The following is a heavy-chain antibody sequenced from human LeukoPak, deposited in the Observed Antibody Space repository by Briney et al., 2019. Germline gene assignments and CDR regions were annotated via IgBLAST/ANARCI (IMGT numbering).Heavy chain of an antibody. D-gene: IGHD2-21*01. J-gene: IGHJ4*02. V-gene: IGHV5-51*01. CDR1: GYSFTNYW. CDR3: ARSRVSMHFGDY. Sequence: RGESLKISCKGSGYSFTNYWIAWVRQMPGKGLEWKGTIYPGDSDTKYSPSFRGQVTISADKSTTTAYLQWNSLKASDTAMYYCARSRVSMHFGDYWGQGSLVTVSS. CDR2: IYPGDSDT.